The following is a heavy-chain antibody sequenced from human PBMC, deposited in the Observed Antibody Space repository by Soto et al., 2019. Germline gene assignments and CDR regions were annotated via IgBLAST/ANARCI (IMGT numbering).Heavy chain of an antibody. CDR1: GFTFSSHA. CDR3: AKGGLAWYYFDY. V-gene: IGHV3-23*01. CDR2: ISGSGATT. Sequence: GGSLRLSCVASGFTFSSHAMSWVRQAPGKGLEWVSTISGSGATTYYADSVKGRFIISRDNSKNTLYLQMNSLRAEDTAVYYCAKGGLAWYYFDYWGHGSLVPVSS. D-gene: IGHD3-16*01. J-gene: IGHJ4*01.